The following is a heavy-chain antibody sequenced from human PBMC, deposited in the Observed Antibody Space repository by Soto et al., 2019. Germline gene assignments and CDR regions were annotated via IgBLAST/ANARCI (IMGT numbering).Heavy chain of an antibody. D-gene: IGHD2-2*01. J-gene: IGHJ3*01. CDR1: GFTFSNYA. Sequence: EVQLLESGGDLVQPGGSLRLSCAASGFTFSNYAMTWVRQAPGKGLEWVSGVSASGGTTHYSDTVKGRFTISRDNSKNPLALQMRCPSADATAVNCCAKISAGAMSAFDVRGRGTRVSVPS. CDR2: VSASGGTT. CDR3: AKISAGAMSAFDV. V-gene: IGHV3-23*01.